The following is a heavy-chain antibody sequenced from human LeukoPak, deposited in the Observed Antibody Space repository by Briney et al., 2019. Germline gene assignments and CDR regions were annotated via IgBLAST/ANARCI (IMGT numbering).Heavy chain of an antibody. Sequence: PSETLSLTCTVSGGSISSSGYYWGWIRQPPGKGLEWIASMSYSGTTYYSPSLKSRVTISVGTSKNQFSLKLSSVTAADTAVYFCARSGYSFLVDSWGQGTLVTVSA. J-gene: IGHJ4*02. CDR2: MSYSGTT. D-gene: IGHD5-18*01. CDR3: ARSGYSFLVDS. CDR1: GGSISSSGYY. V-gene: IGHV4-39*01.